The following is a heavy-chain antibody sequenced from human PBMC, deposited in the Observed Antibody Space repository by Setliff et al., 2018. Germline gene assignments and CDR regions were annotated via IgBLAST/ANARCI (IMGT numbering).Heavy chain of an antibody. CDR3: ARGQDYYDPSGYYKLGY. CDR2: INHDGGS. J-gene: IGHJ4*02. Sequence: SETLSLTCAVYGESLRGYYWTWIRQSPGKGLEWIGEINHDGGSNYNPSLKSRVTMSIDMSEKQFSLKLWSVTVADTAVYYCARGQDYYDPSGYYKLGYWGPGTLVTVSS. V-gene: IGHV4-34*01. D-gene: IGHD3-22*01. CDR1: GESLRGYY.